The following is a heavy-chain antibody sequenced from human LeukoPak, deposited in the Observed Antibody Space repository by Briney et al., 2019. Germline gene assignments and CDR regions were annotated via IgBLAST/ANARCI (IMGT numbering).Heavy chain of an antibody. V-gene: IGHV3-48*04. J-gene: IGHJ4*02. CDR2: ISVSSSTI. Sequence: PGGSLRLSCAASGFTFSSYSMNWVRQAPGKGLEWVSYISVSSSTIYYADSVRGRFTISRDNAKNSLYLQMNSLRAEDTALYYCAKDQYSSSWSFDYWGQGTLVTVSS. D-gene: IGHD6-13*01. CDR1: GFTFSSYS. CDR3: AKDQYSSSWSFDY.